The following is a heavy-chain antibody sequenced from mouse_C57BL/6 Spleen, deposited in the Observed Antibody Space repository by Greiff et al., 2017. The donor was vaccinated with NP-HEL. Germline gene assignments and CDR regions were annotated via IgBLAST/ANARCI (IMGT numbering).Heavy chain of an antibody. CDR3: ARGDTTVPDY. CDR1: GYTFTSYT. Sequence: VQLQQSGAELARPGASVKMSCKASGYTFTSYTMHWVKQRPGQGLEWIGYINPSSGYTKYNQKFKDKATLTADKSSSTAYMQLSSLTSEDSAVYYCARGDTTVPDYWGQGTTLTVSS. J-gene: IGHJ2*01. D-gene: IGHD1-1*01. CDR2: INPSSGYT. V-gene: IGHV1-4*01.